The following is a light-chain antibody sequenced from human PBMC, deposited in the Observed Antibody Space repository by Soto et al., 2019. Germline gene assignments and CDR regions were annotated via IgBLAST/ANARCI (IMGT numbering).Light chain of an antibody. CDR2: GAS. Sequence: PGARATLSCRASQSVSSSYLAWYQQKPGQAPRLLIYGASSRATGIPDRFSGSGSGTDFTLTISRLEPEDFAVYYCHQYDSSPLTFGPGTKVDIK. CDR1: QSVSSSY. V-gene: IGKV3-20*01. CDR3: HQYDSSPLT. J-gene: IGKJ3*01.